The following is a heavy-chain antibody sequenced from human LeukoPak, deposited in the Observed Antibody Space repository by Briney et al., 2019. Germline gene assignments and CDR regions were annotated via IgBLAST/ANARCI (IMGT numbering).Heavy chain of an antibody. CDR1: GGTFSSYA. CDR2: IIPIFGRA. CDR3: GREAYMKRWLQGRTFLT. D-gene: IGHD5-24*01. V-gene: IGHV1-69*13. J-gene: IGHJ4*02. Sequence: ASVKVSCTASGGTFSSYAISWVRQALGQGLEWMGGIIPIFGRANYAQKIQGRVTITADEYTSTASMALSSLRSEETDVYYCGREAYMKRWLQGRTFLTWGQGNLVTVSS.